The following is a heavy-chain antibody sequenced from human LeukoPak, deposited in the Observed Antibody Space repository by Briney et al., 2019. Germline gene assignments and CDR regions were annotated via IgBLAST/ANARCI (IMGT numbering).Heavy chain of an antibody. J-gene: IGHJ4*02. CDR2: INHSGST. V-gene: IGHV4-34*01. D-gene: IGHD2-15*01. Sequence: PSETLSLTCAVYGGSFSGYYWSWIRQPPGKGLEWIGEINHSGSTNYNPSLKSRVTISVDTSKNQFSLKLSSVTAADTAVYYCARRYCGGGSCFPRHFDFWGQGTLVTVSS. CDR1: GGSFSGYY. CDR3: ARRYCGGGSCFPRHFDF.